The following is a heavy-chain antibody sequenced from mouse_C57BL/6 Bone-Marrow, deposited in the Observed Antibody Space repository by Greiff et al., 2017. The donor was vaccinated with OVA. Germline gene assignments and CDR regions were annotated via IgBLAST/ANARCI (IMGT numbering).Heavy chain of an antibody. D-gene: IGHD2-14*01. CDR2: ISSGSSTI. Sequence: DVQLVESGGGLVKPGGSLKLSCAASGFTFSDYGMHWVRQAPEKGLEWVAYISSGSSTIYYADTVKGRFTISRDNAKNTLFLQMTSLRSEDTAMYYCARLGYQGAMDYWGQGTSVTVSS. CDR3: ARLGYQGAMDY. CDR1: GFTFSDYG. V-gene: IGHV5-17*01. J-gene: IGHJ4*01.